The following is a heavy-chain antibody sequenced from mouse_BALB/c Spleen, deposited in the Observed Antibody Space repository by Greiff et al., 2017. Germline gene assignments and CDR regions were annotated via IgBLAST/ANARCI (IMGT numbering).Heavy chain of an antibody. CDR3: ARNYYGPYWYFDV. D-gene: IGHD1-2*01. V-gene: IGHV14-3*02. Sequence: VQLQQSGAELVKPGASVKLSCTASGFNIKDTYMHWVKQRPEQGLEWIGRIDPANGNTKYDPKFQGKATITADTSSNTAYLQLSSLTSEDTAVYYCARNYYGPYWYFDVWGAGTTATVSS. CDR2: IDPANGNT. CDR1: GFNIKDTY. J-gene: IGHJ1*01.